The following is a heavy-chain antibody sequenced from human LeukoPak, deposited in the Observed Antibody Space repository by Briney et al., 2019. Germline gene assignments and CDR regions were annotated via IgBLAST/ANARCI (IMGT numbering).Heavy chain of an antibody. CDR2: IYGSGGST. CDR1: GFIFSNYA. V-gene: IGHV3-23*01. J-gene: IGHJ4*02. Sequence: GGSLRLSCAASGFIFSNYAMSWVRQAPGKGLEWVSGIYGSGGSTYYADSVKGRFTISRDNFKNTLFLQMNSLRAEDTAVYYCAKGTYSSSWHSHHDYWGQGTLVTVSS. D-gene: IGHD6-13*01. CDR3: AKGTYSSSWHSHHDY.